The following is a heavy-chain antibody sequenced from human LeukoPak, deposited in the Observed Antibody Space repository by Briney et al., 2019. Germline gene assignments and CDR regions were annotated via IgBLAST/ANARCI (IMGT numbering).Heavy chain of an antibody. Sequence: PGGSLRLSCAASGFTFSSYWMSWVRQAPGKGLEWVANIKQDGSEKYYVDSVKGRFTISRDNAKNSLYLQMNSLRAEDTAVYYCARHYFDSSGYLAGYWGQGTLVTVFS. J-gene: IGHJ4*02. CDR3: ARHYFDSSGYLAGY. CDR1: GFTFSSYW. D-gene: IGHD3-22*01. CDR2: IKQDGSEK. V-gene: IGHV3-7*01.